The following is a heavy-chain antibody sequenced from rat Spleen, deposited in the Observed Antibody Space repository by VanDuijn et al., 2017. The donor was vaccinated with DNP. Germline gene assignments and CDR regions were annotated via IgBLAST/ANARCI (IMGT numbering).Heavy chain of an antibody. J-gene: IGHJ2*01. CDR2: ISTGGGNT. D-gene: IGHD1-4*01. CDR1: GFTFSKYG. V-gene: IGHV5S23*01. Sequence: EVQLVESGGGLVQPGRSLKLSCAASGFTFSKYGMAWVRQAPTKGLEWVASISTGGGNTYYRDSVKGRFTISRDNAKSTLYLQMDSLRSEDTATYYCTTESAGLRVWDYWGQGVMGTVSS. CDR3: TTESAGLRVWDY.